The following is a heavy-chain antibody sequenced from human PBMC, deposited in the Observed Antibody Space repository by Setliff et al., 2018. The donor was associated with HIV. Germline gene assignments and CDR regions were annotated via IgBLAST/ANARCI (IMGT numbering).Heavy chain of an antibody. Sequence: SETLSLTCTVSGDSMKSKSYYWGWIRQSPGKGLEWIGAVDYSGTTYYNPSLKSRLTISVDTSKNLFSLRVTSVTAADTAVYYCARHVPDYRIIAAAGSGWFDPWGQGTRVTVSS. CDR3: ARHVPDYRIIAAAGSGWFDP. J-gene: IGHJ5*02. D-gene: IGHD6-13*01. V-gene: IGHV4-39*01. CDR2: VDYSGTT. CDR1: GDSMKSKSYY.